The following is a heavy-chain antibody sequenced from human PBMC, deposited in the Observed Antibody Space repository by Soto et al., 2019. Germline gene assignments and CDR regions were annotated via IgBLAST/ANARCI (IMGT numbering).Heavy chain of an antibody. CDR3: ARHLMQHLNDWFDP. V-gene: IGHV5-10-1*01. D-gene: IGHD6-13*01. CDR1: GYSFSSNW. J-gene: IGHJ5*02. Sequence: PGESLKISCKGSGYSFSSNWISWVRQMPGKGLEWMGRIDPSDSQITYSPSFQAHVTISVDESMSTAYLQWTSLRASDSAIYYCARHLMQHLNDWFDPWGQGTLVTVSS. CDR2: IDPSDSQI.